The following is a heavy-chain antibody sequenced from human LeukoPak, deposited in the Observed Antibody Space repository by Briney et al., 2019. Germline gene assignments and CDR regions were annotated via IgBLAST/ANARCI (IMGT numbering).Heavy chain of an antibody. V-gene: IGHV3-21*01. CDR3: ARDPQVTYGSYPYFDY. D-gene: IGHD4-17*01. CDR1: GFTFSSYS. CDR2: ISSSSSYI. J-gene: IGHJ4*02. Sequence: GGSLRLSCAASGFTFSSYSMNWVCQAPRKGLEWVSSISSSSSYIYYADSVKGRFTISRDNAKNSLYLQMNSLRAEDTAVYYCARDPQVTYGSYPYFDYWGQGTLVTVSS.